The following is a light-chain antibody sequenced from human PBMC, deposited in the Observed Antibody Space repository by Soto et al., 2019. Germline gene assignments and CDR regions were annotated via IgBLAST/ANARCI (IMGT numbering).Light chain of an antibody. CDR2: DAS. V-gene: IGKV1-5*01. Sequence: DIQMTQSPSTLSASVGDRVTSTCRASESINRYLTWYQQKPCKAPKLLTYDASSLESGVPLRFSGTGSGTEFTLTIASLQPDDFSTYYCKQYTSYPWTFGQGTKV. CDR3: KQYTSYPWT. J-gene: IGKJ1*01. CDR1: ESINRY.